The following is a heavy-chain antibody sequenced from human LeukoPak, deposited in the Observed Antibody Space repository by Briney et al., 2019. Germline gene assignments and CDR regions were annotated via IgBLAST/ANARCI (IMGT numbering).Heavy chain of an antibody. Sequence: PSETLSLTCTVSGGSIRSYYWGWIRQTPGKGLEWIGNIFYSGGTYYSPSLTSRVTISLDTSRNQFSLKLNSVTAADTAVYYCAKSNGYGLVDIWGQGTMVTVSS. CDR1: GGSIRSYY. J-gene: IGHJ3*02. CDR3: AKSNGYGLVDI. D-gene: IGHD3-10*01. CDR2: IFYSGGT. V-gene: IGHV4-59*04.